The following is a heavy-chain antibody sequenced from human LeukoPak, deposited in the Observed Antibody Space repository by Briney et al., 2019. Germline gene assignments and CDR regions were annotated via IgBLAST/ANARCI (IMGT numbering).Heavy chain of an antibody. D-gene: IGHD6-19*01. J-gene: IGHJ4*02. CDR2: ISGNSGSI. Sequence: GGSLRLSCAAFGFTFSSYAMTWVRQAPGKGLEWVSAISGNSGSIYYADSVKGRFAISRDNSQNTLYLQMNSLRAEDTALYYCAKVLYQGWYLDYWGQGTLVTVSS. CDR3: AKVLYQGWYLDY. CDR1: GFTFSSYA. V-gene: IGHV3-23*01.